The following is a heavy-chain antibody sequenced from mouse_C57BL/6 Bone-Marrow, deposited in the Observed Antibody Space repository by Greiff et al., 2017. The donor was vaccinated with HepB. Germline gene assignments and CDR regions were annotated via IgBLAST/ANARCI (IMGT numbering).Heavy chain of an antibody. CDR1: GFSFNTYA. D-gene: IGHD1-1*01. J-gene: IGHJ1*03. V-gene: IGHV10-1*01. CDR2: IRSKSNNYAT. Sequence: EVQLVESGGGLVQPKGSLKLSCAASGFSFNTYAMNWVRQAPGKGLEWVARIRSKSNNYATYYADSVKDRFTISRDDSESMLYLQMNNLKTEDTAMYYCVRQGDYYGSSLYWYFDVWGTGTTVTVSS. CDR3: VRQGDYYGSSLYWYFDV.